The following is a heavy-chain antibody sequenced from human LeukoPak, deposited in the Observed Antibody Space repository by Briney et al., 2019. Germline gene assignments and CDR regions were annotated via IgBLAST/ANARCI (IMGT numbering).Heavy chain of an antibody. V-gene: IGHV4-34*01. CDR3: ARPRLLFGSGPILV. D-gene: IGHD3-10*01. CDR1: GASFSGYS. J-gene: IGHJ4*02. CDR2: FSHTGSP. Sequence: SETLSLTCAISGASFSGYSWTWIRQPPGKGLEWIGEFSHTGSPIYNPSLKSRVNITIDTSKNKFSLRLTSVTAADTAVYFCARPRLLFGSGPILVWGQGTLVTVSS.